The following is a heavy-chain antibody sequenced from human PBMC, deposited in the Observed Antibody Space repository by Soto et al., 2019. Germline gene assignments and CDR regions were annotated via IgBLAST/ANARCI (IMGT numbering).Heavy chain of an antibody. V-gene: IGHV3-66*01. CDR3: ARDTIAAQTNDY. CDR2: IYSGGST. CDR1: GFTVSSNY. Sequence: GGSLRLSCAASGFTVSSNYMSWVRQAPGKGLEWVSVIYSGGSTYYADSVKGRFTISRDNSKNTLYLQMNSLRAEDTAVYYCARDTIAAQTNDYWGQGTLVTVSS. D-gene: IGHD6-13*01. J-gene: IGHJ4*02.